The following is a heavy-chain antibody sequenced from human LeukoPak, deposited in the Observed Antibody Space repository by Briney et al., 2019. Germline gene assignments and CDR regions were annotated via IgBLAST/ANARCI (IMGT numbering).Heavy chain of an antibody. Sequence: GGSLRLSCAASGFTFSSYWMHWVRQAPGKGLVWVSRINIDGSSTSYADSVKGRFPILRDNAKNSLYLQMNSLRAEDTAVYYCARNVWSGSYYNVRYFDYWGQGTLVTVSS. CDR1: GFTFSSYW. CDR2: INIDGSST. J-gene: IGHJ4*02. CDR3: ARNVWSGSYYNVRYFDY. D-gene: IGHD3-10*02. V-gene: IGHV3-74*01.